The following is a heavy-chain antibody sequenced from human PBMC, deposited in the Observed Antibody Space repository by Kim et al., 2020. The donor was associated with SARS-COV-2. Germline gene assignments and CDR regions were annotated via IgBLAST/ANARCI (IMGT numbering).Heavy chain of an antibody. Sequence: SETLSLTCTVSGGSISSSSYYWGWIRQPPGKGLEWIVSVYYSGSTYDNPSLKSRVTISVDTSNNQFSLRLRSVTAADTAVYYCARVPRGVCSGGSCYSKPADFWGQGTLVTVSS. CDR1: GGSISSSSYY. CDR3: ARVPRGVCSGGSCYSKPADF. J-gene: IGHJ4*02. CDR2: VYYSGST. V-gene: IGHV4-39*07. D-gene: IGHD2-15*01.